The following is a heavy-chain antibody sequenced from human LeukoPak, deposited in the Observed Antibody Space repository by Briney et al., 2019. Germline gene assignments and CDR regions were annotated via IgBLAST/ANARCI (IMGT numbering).Heavy chain of an antibody. CDR2: IIPILGIA. Sequence: ASVKVSCKTSGGTFLNYAISWVRQAPGQGLEWMGRIIPILGIANYAQKFQARVTLTADKSTSTAYMELSSLRSEDTAVYYCARASQDYYGSGSYYRGGDAFDIWGQGTMVTVSS. V-gene: IGHV1-69*04. CDR3: ARASQDYYGSGSYYRGGDAFDI. CDR1: GGTFLNYA. J-gene: IGHJ3*02. D-gene: IGHD3-10*01.